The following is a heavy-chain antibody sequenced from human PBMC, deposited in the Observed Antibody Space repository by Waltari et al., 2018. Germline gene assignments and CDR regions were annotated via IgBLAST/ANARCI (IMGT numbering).Heavy chain of an antibody. D-gene: IGHD4-17*01. J-gene: IGHJ4*02. CDR2: IIPIFGTA. CDR3: ATAGGGSTVVTPLDY. V-gene: IGHV1-69*12. Sequence: QVQLVKSGAEVRKPGSSVKVSCKAAGGTFSRHPIRWVRQAPGQGLEWMGGIIPIFGTANSAQKFQGRVTITADESTSTAYMELSSLRSEDTAVYYCATAGGGSTVVTPLDYWGQGTLVTVSS. CDR1: GGTFSRHP.